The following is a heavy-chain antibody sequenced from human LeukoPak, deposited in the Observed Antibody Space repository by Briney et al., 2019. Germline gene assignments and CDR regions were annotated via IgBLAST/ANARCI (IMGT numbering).Heavy chain of an antibody. J-gene: IGHJ3*02. Sequence: GWSLRLSCTASGFVFSNYAMSWVRQAPGKGLEWVSAISGSGGSTYYADSVKGRFTISRDNSKNTLYLQMNSLRAEDTAVYYCAKDSVYSNYGGDAFDIWGQGTMVTVSS. D-gene: IGHD4-11*01. CDR3: AKDSVYSNYGGDAFDI. V-gene: IGHV3-23*01. CDR1: GFVFSNYA. CDR2: ISGSGGST.